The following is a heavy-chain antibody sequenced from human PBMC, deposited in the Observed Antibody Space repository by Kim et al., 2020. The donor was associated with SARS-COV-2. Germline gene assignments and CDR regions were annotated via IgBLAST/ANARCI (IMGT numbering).Heavy chain of an antibody. CDR1: GGSSSGYY. D-gene: IGHD3-22*01. J-gene: IGHJ4*02. V-gene: IGHV4-34*01. Sequence: ETLSLICAVYGGSSSGYYWSWIRQPPGKGLEWIGEINHSGSTNYNPSLKSRVTISVDTSKNQFSLKLSSVTAADTAVYYCARGSNYYDSSGYLAHWGQGTLDTVSS. CDR2: INHSGST. CDR3: ARGSNYYDSSGYLAH.